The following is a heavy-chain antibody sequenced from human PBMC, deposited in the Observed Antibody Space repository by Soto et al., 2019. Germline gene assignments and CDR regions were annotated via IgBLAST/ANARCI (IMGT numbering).Heavy chain of an antibody. CDR2: ISGSGTST. J-gene: IGHJ4*02. CDR1: GFTFKSHA. V-gene: IGHV3-23*01. CDR3: AKDGSYSGYDPRTGVDY. D-gene: IGHD5-12*01. Sequence: PGGSLRLSCAASGFTFKSHAINWVRQAPGKGLEWVSGISGSGTSTYYADSVKGRFTISRDNSENTLYLQMNSLRAEDTAVYYCAKDGSYSGYDPRTGVDYWGQGTLVTV.